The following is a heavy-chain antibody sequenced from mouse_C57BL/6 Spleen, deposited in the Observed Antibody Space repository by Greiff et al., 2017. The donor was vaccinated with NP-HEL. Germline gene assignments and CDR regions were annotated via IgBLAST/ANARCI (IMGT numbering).Heavy chain of an antibody. Sequence: QVHVKQPGAELVKPGASVKLSCKASGYTFTSYWMQWVKQRPGQGLEWIGEIDPSDSYTNYNQKFKGKATLTVDTSSSTAYMQLSSLTSEDSAVYYCARAVLVFDYWGQGTTLTVSS. CDR2: IDPSDSYT. J-gene: IGHJ2*01. CDR1: GYTFTSYW. CDR3: ARAVLVFDY. V-gene: IGHV1-50*01.